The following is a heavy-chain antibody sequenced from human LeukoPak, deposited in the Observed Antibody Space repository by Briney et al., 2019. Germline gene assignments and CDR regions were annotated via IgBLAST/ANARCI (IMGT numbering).Heavy chain of an antibody. CDR3: AKYMQRTAFDYFDY. Sequence: GGSLRLSCAASGFTFSSYAMSWVRQAPGKGLEWVSPISGSGGGTYYADSVKGRFTISRDNSKNTLYLQMNSLRAEDTPVFYCAKYMQRTAFDYFDYWGQGTPVTVSS. CDR2: ISGSGGGT. V-gene: IGHV3-23*01. CDR1: GFTFSSYA. D-gene: IGHD6-25*01. J-gene: IGHJ4*02.